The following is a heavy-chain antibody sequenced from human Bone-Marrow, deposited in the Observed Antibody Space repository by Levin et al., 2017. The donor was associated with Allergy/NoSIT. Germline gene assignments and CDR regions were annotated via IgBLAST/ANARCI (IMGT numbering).Heavy chain of an antibody. Sequence: PGGSLRLSCAASGFTFDDYAMHWVRQAPGKGLEWVSGISWNSGSIGYADSVKGRFTISRDNAKNSLYLQMNSLRAEDTALYYCAKDKGPRVYYYYGMDVWGQGTTVTVSS. CDR1: GFTFDDYA. CDR3: AKDKGPRVYYYYGMDV. J-gene: IGHJ6*02. V-gene: IGHV3-9*01. CDR2: ISWNSGSI.